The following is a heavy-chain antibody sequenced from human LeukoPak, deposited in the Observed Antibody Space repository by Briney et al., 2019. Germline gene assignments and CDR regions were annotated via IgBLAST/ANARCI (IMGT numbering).Heavy chain of an antibody. J-gene: IGHJ4*02. CDR1: GFTFSSYS. Sequence: PGGSLRLSCPASGFTFSSYSMNWVRQAPGKGLEWVSSISSSSSYIYYADSVKGRFTISRDNAKNSLYLQMNSLRTEDTAVYYCARDGRQDSSGYYYIYWGQGTLVTVSS. V-gene: IGHV3-21*01. CDR2: ISSSSSYI. CDR3: ARDGRQDSSGYYYIY. D-gene: IGHD3-22*01.